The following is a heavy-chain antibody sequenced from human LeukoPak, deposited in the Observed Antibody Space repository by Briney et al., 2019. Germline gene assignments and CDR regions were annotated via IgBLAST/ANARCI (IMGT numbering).Heavy chain of an antibody. CDR2: IYYSGST. CDR3: ARGITIFGFDP. Sequence: SQTLSLTCTVSGGSISSGGYYWSWIRQHPGKGLEWIGYIYYSGSTYYNPSLKSRVTISVDTSKNQFSLKPSSVTAADTAVYYCARGITIFGFDPWGQGTLVTVSS. V-gene: IGHV4-31*03. CDR1: GGSISSGGYY. D-gene: IGHD3-3*01. J-gene: IGHJ5*02.